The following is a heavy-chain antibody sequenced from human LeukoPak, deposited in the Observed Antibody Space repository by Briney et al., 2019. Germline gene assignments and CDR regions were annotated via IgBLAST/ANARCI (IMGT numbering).Heavy chain of an antibody. Sequence: PGRSLRLSCAASGFTFSSYGMHWVRQAPGKGLEWVAVISYDGSNKYYADSVKGRFTISRDNSKNTLYLQMNSLRAEDTAVYYCATFLFGVDYYYYYMDVWGKGTTVTVSS. V-gene: IGHV3-30*03. CDR1: GFTFSSYG. CDR2: ISYDGSNK. J-gene: IGHJ6*03. CDR3: ATFLFGVDYYYYYMDV. D-gene: IGHD3-3*01.